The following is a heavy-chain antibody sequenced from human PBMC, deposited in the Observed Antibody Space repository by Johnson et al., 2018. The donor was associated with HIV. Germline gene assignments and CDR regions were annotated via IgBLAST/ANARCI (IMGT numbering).Heavy chain of an antibody. CDR2: IWYDGSNK. J-gene: IGHJ3*02. CDR1: GFTFSSYG. Sequence: QLVESGGGVVQSGRSLRLSCAASGFTFSSYGMHWVRQAPGKGLEWVAVIWYDGSNKYYADSVKGRFTISRDNSKNTLYLQMNSLRAEDTAVYYCAKVSSQSSSWYDAFDIWGQGTMVTVSS. CDR3: AKVSSQSSSWYDAFDI. V-gene: IGHV3-33*06. D-gene: IGHD6-13*01.